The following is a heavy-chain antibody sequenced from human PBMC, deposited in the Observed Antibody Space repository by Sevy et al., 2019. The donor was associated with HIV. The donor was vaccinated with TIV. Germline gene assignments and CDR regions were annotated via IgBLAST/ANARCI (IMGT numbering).Heavy chain of an antibody. J-gene: IGHJ5*02. Sequence: GGSLRLSCAASGFTFSSYGMHWVRQAPGKGLEWVAVIWYDGSNKYYADSVKGRFTISRDNSKNTLYLQMNSLRAEETAVYYCAREGSSSWYRNNWFDPWGQGTLVTVSS. CDR2: IWYDGSNK. V-gene: IGHV3-33*01. CDR1: GFTFSSYG. D-gene: IGHD6-13*01. CDR3: AREGSSSWYRNNWFDP.